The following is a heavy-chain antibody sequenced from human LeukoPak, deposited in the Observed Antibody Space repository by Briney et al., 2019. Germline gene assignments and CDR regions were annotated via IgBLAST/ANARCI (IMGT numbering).Heavy chain of an antibody. V-gene: IGHV3-48*03. Sequence: GGSLRLSCAASGFTFSSYEMNWVRQAPGKGLEWVSYISSSGSTIYYADSVKGRFTISRDNAKNSLYLQMNSLRAEDTAVYYCAREGAYCGGDCYLSRPNLDAFDMWGQGTMVTVSS. CDR3: AREGAYCGGDCYLSRPNLDAFDM. CDR2: ISSSGSTI. D-gene: IGHD2-21*02. CDR1: GFTFSSYE. J-gene: IGHJ3*02.